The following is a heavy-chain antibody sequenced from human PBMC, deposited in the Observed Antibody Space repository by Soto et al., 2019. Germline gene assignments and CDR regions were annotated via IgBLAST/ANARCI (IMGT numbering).Heavy chain of an antibody. CDR2: INHSGST. Sequence: SETLSLTCAVYGGSFSGYYWTWIRQPPGTGLEWIGEINHSGSTNYNPSLKSRVTISVDTSKGQFSLNLTSVTAADTAVYFCARQVQDFSGPGSYYFDSWGQGTLVTVSS. V-gene: IGHV4-34*01. D-gene: IGHD3-10*01. CDR3: ARQVQDFSGPGSYYFDS. J-gene: IGHJ4*02. CDR1: GGSFSGYY.